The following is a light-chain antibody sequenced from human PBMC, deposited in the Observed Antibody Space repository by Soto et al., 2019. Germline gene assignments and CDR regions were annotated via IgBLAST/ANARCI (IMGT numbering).Light chain of an antibody. CDR2: EVS. J-gene: IGLJ1*01. CDR1: SSDVGGYNY. CDR3: SSYAGSNNLEV. Sequence: QSVLTQPPCASGSPGQSVTIPCTGTSSDVGGYNYVSWYQQHPGKAPKLMIYEVSKRPSGVPDRFSGSKSGNTASLTVSGLQAEDEADYYCSSYAGSNNLEVFGTGTKVTVL. V-gene: IGLV2-8*01.